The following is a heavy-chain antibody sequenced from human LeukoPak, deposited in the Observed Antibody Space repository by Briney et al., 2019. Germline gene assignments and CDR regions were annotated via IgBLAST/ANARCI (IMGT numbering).Heavy chain of an antibody. V-gene: IGHV1-69*06. CDR3: ARGGLYGEAIYYYYYYMDV. Sequence: GASVKVSCKASGGTFSSYAISWVRQAPGQGLEWMGGIIPIFGTANYAQKFQGRVTITAGKSTSTAYMELSSLRSEDTAVYYCARGGLYGEAIYYYYYYMDVWGKGTTVTVSS. CDR2: IIPIFGTA. J-gene: IGHJ6*03. CDR1: GGTFSSYA. D-gene: IGHD4/OR15-4a*01.